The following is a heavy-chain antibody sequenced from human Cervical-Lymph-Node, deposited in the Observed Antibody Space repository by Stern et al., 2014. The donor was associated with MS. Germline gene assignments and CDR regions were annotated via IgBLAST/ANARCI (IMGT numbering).Heavy chain of an antibody. Sequence: QVQLVQSGAEVKKPGASVKVSCKASGDTFTSYYMHWVRQAPGQGLEWMGIINPTGGSTHYAQKFQGRVTLTRDTSTSTVYMELSSLRSEDTAVYYCATYSSTWSPPWFWGQGTLVTVSS. CDR2: INPTGGST. D-gene: IGHD6-13*01. CDR1: GDTFTSYY. J-gene: IGHJ4*02. CDR3: ATYSSTWSPPWF. V-gene: IGHV1-46*01.